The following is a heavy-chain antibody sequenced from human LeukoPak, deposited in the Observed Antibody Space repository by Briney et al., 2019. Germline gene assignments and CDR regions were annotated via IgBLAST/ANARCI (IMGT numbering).Heavy chain of an antibody. D-gene: IGHD3-10*01. CDR3: TRTSRGWFGNSYFDY. Sequence: GGSLRLSCTASGFTFSDHAMTWVRQAPGKGLEWVGFVTSKAYGGTTEYAASVKGRFTISRDDSKSIAYLQLNSLKTEDTAVYYCTRTSRGWFGNSYFDYWGQGTLVTVSS. CDR2: VTSKAYGGTT. V-gene: IGHV3-49*04. CDR1: GFTFSDHA. J-gene: IGHJ4*02.